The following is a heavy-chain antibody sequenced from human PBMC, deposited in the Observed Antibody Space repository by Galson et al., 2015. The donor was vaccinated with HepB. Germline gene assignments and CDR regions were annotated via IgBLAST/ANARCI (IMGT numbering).Heavy chain of an antibody. D-gene: IGHD6-13*01. Sequence: SVKVSCKASGYTFTSYAMHWVRQAPGQGLEWMGWINAGNGNTKYSQKFQGRVTITRDTSASTAYMELSSLRSEDTAVYYCAREGSSSWYTLGYWGQGTLVTVSS. CDR3: AREGSSSWYTLGY. V-gene: IGHV1-3*01. CDR2: INAGNGNT. J-gene: IGHJ4*02. CDR1: GYTFTSYA.